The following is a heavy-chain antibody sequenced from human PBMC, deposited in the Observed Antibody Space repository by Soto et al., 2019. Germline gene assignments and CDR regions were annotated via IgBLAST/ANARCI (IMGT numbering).Heavy chain of an antibody. V-gene: IGHV4-30-2*01. D-gene: IGHD2-21*01. Sequence: QLQLQESGSGLVQPSQTLSLTCTASGGSISTSGYSWTWTRQPPGGGPARIGSSYQTGRTYVIPSFKSRVTMSLGKSMNQFCLNRTYVTGADTALYYGARELKVCGVASGGGVDVWGQGTTVTVSS. J-gene: IGHJ6*01. CDR1: GGSISTSGYS. CDR2: SYQTGRT. CDR3: ARELKVCGVASGGGVDV.